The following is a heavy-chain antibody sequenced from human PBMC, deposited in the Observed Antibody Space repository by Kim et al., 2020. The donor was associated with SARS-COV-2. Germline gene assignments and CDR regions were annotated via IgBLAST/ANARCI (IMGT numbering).Heavy chain of an antibody. J-gene: IGHJ6*02. CDR1: GFTFSDYA. CDR2: TVDSGVST. V-gene: IGHV3-23*01. Sequence: GGSLRLSCEASGFTFSDYAMNWVRQAPGKGLEWVSATVDSGVSTYYADSVKGRFIISRDNSRNTLFLQMDGLRAEDTATYYCTRNNSRAFSSGSMDVWG. CDR3: TRNNSRAFSSGSMDV. D-gene: IGHD3-3*01.